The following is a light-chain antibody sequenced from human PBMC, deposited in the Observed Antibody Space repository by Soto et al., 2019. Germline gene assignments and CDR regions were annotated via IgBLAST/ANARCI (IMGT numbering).Light chain of an antibody. CDR3: CSLTTSHTYV. CDR2: QVT. J-gene: IGLJ1*01. CDR1: TSDIVHYDY. V-gene: IGLV2-14*01. Sequence: QSVLTQPASVYGSPGQSLTMSCTGTTSDIVHYDYVSWYQQHPGKAPKLMTYQVTYRPSGVSNRYSGSKSGNSASLTISGLQADDEADYYCCSLTTSHTYVFGSGTKATV.